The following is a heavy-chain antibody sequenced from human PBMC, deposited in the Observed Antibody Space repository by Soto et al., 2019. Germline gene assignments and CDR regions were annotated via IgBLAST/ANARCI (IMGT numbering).Heavy chain of an antibody. CDR2: IYPGDSDT. J-gene: IGHJ6*02. CDR3: SIHLDGPSPSYLLRPGTYYSGLCV. V-gene: IGHV5-51*01. D-gene: IGHD1-26*01. Sequence: GESLQISCEGSGYSFTSYWIGWVRQMPGKGLEWMGIIYPGDSDTRYSPSFQGPVTISADKCISTAYLQWSSLKASDTAMYYCSIHLDGPSPSYLLRPGTYYSGLCVSGQRTRSTVSS. CDR1: GYSFTSYW.